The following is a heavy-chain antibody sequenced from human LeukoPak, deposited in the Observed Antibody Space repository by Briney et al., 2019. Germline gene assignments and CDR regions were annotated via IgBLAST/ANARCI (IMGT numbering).Heavy chain of an antibody. CDR1: GFTFSSYW. J-gene: IGHJ4*02. CDR3: AREGSSWYLDY. CDR2: IKQDGSEK. V-gene: IGHV3-7*03. Sequence: PGGSLRLSCAASGFTFSSYWMSWVRQAPGKGLECVANIKQDGSEKYSVDSVKGRFTISRDNAKNSLYLQMSSLRAEDTAVYYCAREGSSWYLDYWGQGTLVTVSS. D-gene: IGHD6-13*01.